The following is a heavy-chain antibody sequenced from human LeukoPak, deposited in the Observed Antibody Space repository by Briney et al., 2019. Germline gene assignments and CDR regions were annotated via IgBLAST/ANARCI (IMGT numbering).Heavy chain of an antibody. J-gene: IGHJ4*02. CDR1: GGSFSSYY. Sequence: PSGTLSLTCTISGGSFSSYYWNWIRQPPGKGLEWIGYIYYSGSTSYNPSLRSRVTASLDTSKNQFSLKLSSVTAADTAVYYCASGSNRYFFDYWGQGTLVTVSP. V-gene: IGHV4-59*01. CDR2: IYYSGST. D-gene: IGHD1-14*01. CDR3: ASGSNRYFFDY.